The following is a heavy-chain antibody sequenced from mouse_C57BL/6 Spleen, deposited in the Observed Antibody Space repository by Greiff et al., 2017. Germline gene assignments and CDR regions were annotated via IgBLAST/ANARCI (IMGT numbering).Heavy chain of an antibody. Sequence: VQLQQSGPGLVQPSQSLSITCTVSGFSLTSYGVHWVRQSPGKGLEWLGVIWSGGSTDYTAAFMSRLSITKDDAKSQIFFKMHSLQADDTAIYYCAKNNYGKAMDYWGQGTSVTVSS. CDR2: IWSGGST. CDR1: GFSLTSYG. J-gene: IGHJ4*01. V-gene: IGHV2-5*01. CDR3: AKNNYGKAMDY. D-gene: IGHD2-1*01.